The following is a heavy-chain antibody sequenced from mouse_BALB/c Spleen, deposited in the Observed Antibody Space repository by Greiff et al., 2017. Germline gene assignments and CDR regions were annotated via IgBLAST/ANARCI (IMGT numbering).Heavy chain of an antibody. CDR1: GYTFTSYV. Sequence: VQLQQSGPELVKPGASVKMSCKASGYTFTSYVMHWVKQKPGQGLEWIGYINPYNDGTKYNEKFKGKATLTSDKSSSTAYMELSSLTSEDSAVYYCASSYGKGTDYYAMDYWGQGTSVTVSS. D-gene: IGHD2-1*01. CDR3: ASSYGKGTDYYAMDY. J-gene: IGHJ4*01. V-gene: IGHV1-14*01. CDR2: INPYNDGT.